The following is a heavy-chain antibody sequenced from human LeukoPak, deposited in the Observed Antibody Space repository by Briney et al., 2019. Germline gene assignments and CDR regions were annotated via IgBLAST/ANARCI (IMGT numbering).Heavy chain of an antibody. CDR1: GYTFTSYG. Sequence: ASVKVSCKASGYTFTSYGISWVRQAPGQGLEWMGWISAYNGNTNYAQKFQGRVTMTRDTSISTAYMELSRLRSDDTAVYYCARDVGGYYDSSGYTSEGGHYFDYWGQGTLVTVSS. CDR3: ARDVGGYYDSSGYTSEGGHYFDY. V-gene: IGHV1-18*01. D-gene: IGHD3-22*01. CDR2: ISAYNGNT. J-gene: IGHJ4*02.